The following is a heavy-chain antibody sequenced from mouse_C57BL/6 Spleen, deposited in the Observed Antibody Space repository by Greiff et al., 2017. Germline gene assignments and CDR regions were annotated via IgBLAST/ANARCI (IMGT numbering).Heavy chain of an antibody. D-gene: IGHD1-1*01. CDR3: TRSLYYYGSSYEGFAY. V-gene: IGHV1-15*01. CDR2: IDPETGGT. CDR1: GYTFTDYE. J-gene: IGHJ3*01. Sequence: QVQLQQSGAELVRPGASVTLSCKASGYTFTDYEMHWVKQTPVHGLEWIGAIDPETGGTAYNQKFKGKAILTADKSSSTAYMELRSLTSEDSAVYYGTRSLYYYGSSYEGFAYWGQGTLVTVSA.